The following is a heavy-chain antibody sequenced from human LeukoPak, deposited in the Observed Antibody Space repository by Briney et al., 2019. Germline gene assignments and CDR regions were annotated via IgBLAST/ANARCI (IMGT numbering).Heavy chain of an antibody. Sequence: GGSLRLSCAASGFTFSDYYMSWIRQAPGKGLEWVSYISSSGSTIYYADSVKGRFTISRDNAKNSLYLQMNSLRAEDTAVYYCAKAGALERYYGMDVWGQGTTVTVSS. V-gene: IGHV3-11*01. CDR3: AKAGALERYYGMDV. D-gene: IGHD1-1*01. CDR2: ISSSGSTI. J-gene: IGHJ6*02. CDR1: GFTFSDYY.